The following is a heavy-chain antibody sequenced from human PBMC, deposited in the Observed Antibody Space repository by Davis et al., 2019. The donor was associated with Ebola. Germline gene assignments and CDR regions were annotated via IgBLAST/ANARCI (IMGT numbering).Heavy chain of an antibody. CDR3: ARARYGSGSYYLDY. J-gene: IGHJ4*02. Sequence: ASVKVSCKASGYTFTGYYMHWVRQAPGQGLEWMGWINPNSGGTNYAQKFQGWVTMTRDTSTSTAYMELSRLRSDDTAVYYCARARYGSGSYYLDYWGQGTLVTVSS. CDR2: INPNSGGT. CDR1: GYTFTGYY. V-gene: IGHV1-2*04. D-gene: IGHD3-10*01.